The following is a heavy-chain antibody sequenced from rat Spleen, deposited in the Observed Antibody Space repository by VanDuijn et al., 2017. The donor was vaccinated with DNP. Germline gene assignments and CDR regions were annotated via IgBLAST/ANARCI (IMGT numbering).Heavy chain of an antibody. CDR1: GSSITSHY. CDR2: ISYSGRT. Sequence: EVQLQESGSGLVKPSQSLSLTCSVTGSSITSHYWGWIRKFPGNKLEYIGHISYSGRTNYNPSLKSRLSITRDTSKNHFFLHLNSVTTEDTATYYCARWTRYFDYWGQGVMVTVSS. CDR3: ARWTRYFDY. V-gene: IGHV3-1*01. J-gene: IGHJ2*01. D-gene: IGHD1-7*01.